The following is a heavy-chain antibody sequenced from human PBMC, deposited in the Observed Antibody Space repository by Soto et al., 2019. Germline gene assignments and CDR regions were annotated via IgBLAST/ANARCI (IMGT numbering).Heavy chain of an antibody. CDR2: IYPGDSDT. CDR1: GYSFTSYW. D-gene: IGHD6-6*01. V-gene: IGHV5-51*01. CDR3: ARNKGRSSRYYYGMDV. Sequence: GESLKISCKGSGYSFTSYWIGWVRQMPGKGLEWMGIIYPGDSDTRYSPSFQGQVTISADKSISTAYLQWSSLKGSDTAMYYCARNKGRSSRYYYGMDVWGQGTTVTVSS. J-gene: IGHJ6*02.